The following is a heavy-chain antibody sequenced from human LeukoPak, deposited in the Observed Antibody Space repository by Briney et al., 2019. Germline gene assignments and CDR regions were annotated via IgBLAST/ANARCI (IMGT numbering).Heavy chain of an antibody. CDR2: ISYDGSNK. V-gene: IGHV3-30*18. CDR3: AKDRYSSSSDPLALDY. Sequence: GRSLRLSCAASGFTFSSYGMHWVRQAPGKGLEWVAVISYDGSNKYYADSVKGRFTISRDNSKNTLYPQMNSLRAEDTAVYYCAKDRYSSSSDPLALDYWGQGTLVTVSS. J-gene: IGHJ4*02. D-gene: IGHD6-6*01. CDR1: GFTFSSYG.